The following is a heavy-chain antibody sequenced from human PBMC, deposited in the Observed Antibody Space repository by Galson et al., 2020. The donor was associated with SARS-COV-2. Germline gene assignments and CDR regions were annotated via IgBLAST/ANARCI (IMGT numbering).Heavy chain of an antibody. D-gene: IGHD2-15*01. Sequence: SDTLSLTCAVYGGSFRNYYWTCIRQSPEKGLAWLGEINHRASTNYNPSLKSQVAISVDASKNQFSLRLSSVTAADTAVYYCARGAEERRIIVVVPYYYSYMDVWGSGTTVTVSS. CDR3: ARGAEERRIIVVVPYYYSYMDV. CDR1: GGSFRNYY. CDR2: INHRAST. V-gene: IGHV4-34*01. J-gene: IGHJ6*03.